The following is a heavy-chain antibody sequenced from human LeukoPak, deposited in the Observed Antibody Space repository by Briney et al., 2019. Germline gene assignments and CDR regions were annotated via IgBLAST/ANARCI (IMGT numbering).Heavy chain of an antibody. Sequence: SETLSLTCAVYGGSFSGYYWSWIRQPPGKGLEWIGEINHSGSTNYNPSLKSRVTISVDTSKNQFSLRLTSVTAADTAVYYCARNLWFGESSDAFYIWGQGTLVTVSS. V-gene: IGHV4-34*01. D-gene: IGHD3-10*01. CDR3: ARNLWFGESSDAFYI. J-gene: IGHJ4*02. CDR2: INHSGST. CDR1: GGSFSGYY.